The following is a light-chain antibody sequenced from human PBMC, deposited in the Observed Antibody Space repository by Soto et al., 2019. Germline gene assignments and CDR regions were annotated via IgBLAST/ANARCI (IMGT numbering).Light chain of an antibody. CDR3: QQYNNRPPIT. J-gene: IGKJ5*01. Sequence: EIVMTQSPATLSVSPGERATLPCRASQSVSSKLAWYQQKPGQAPRLLIYGASTRATGIPARFSGSGSGTEFTLTISSLQSEDFAVYYCQQYNNRPPITFGQGTRLEIK. CDR1: QSVSSK. V-gene: IGKV3-15*01. CDR2: GAS.